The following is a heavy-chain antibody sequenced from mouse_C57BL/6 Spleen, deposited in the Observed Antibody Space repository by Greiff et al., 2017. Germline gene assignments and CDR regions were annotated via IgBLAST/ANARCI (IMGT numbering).Heavy chain of an antibody. CDR2: ISDGGSYT. V-gene: IGHV5-4*01. J-gene: IGHJ4*01. Sequence: EVKLVESGGGLVKPGGSLKLSCAASGFTFSSYAMSWVRQTPEKRLEWVATISDGGSYTYYPDNVKGRFTISRDNAKNNLYLQMSHLKSEDTAMYYCARDGGSAMDYWGQGTSVTVSS. CDR1: GFTFSSYA. CDR3: ARDGGSAMDY. D-gene: IGHD1-1*02.